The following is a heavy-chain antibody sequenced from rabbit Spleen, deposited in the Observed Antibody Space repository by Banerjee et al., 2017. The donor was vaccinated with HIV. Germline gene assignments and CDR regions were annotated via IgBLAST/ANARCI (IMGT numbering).Heavy chain of an antibody. V-gene: IGHV1S40*01. CDR1: GVSFSSKYY. CDR3: ARDSGTSFSSYGMDL. J-gene: IGHJ6*01. CDR2: IDTGSSGFT. Sequence: QSLEESGGDLVKPGASLTPPCTATGVSFSSKYYMCWVRQAPGKGLEWIACIDTGSSGFTYFASWAKGRFTISKTSSTTVTLQVTSLTAADTATYFCARDSGTSFSSYGMDLWGQGTLVTVS. D-gene: IGHD8-1*01.